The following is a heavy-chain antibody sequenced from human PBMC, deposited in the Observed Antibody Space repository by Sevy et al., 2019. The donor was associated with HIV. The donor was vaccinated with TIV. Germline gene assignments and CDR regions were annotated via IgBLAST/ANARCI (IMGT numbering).Heavy chain of an antibody. Sequence: GGSLRLSCAASGFTFSSYWMSWVRQAPGKGLEWVANIKQDGSEKYYVDSVKGRFTISRDKAKNSLYLQMNSLRAEDTAVYYCAREKGSSSSLIYYYYYGMDVWGQGTTVTVSS. CDR1: GFTFSSYW. CDR3: AREKGSSSSLIYYYYYGMDV. V-gene: IGHV3-7*01. CDR2: IKQDGSEK. J-gene: IGHJ6*02. D-gene: IGHD6-6*01.